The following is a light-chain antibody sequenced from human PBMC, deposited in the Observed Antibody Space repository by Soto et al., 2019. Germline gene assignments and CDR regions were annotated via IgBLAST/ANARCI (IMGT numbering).Light chain of an antibody. CDR3: QQLNSYLYT. CDR1: QGISSY. J-gene: IGKJ2*01. V-gene: IGKV1-9*01. CDR2: AAS. Sequence: IQLTQSPSSLSASVGDRVTITCRASQGISSYLAWYQQKPGKALKLLIYAASTLQSGVPSRFSGSGSGTDFTLTISSLQPEDFATYYCQQLNSYLYTFGQGTKLEIK.